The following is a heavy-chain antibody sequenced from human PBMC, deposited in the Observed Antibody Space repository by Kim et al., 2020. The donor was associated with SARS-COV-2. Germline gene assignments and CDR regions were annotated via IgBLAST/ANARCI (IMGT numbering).Heavy chain of an antibody. CDR1: GYTFTSYA. CDR2: INTNTGNP. CDR3: ARVGSSSWYFDYYYGMDV. J-gene: IGHJ6*02. Sequence: ASVKVSCKASGYTFTSYAMNWVRQAPGQGLEWMGWINTNTGNPTYAQGFTGRFVFSLDTSVSTAYLQISILKAVDTAGYYCARVGSSSWYFDYYYGMDVWGQGTTVTVSS. V-gene: IGHV7-4-1*02. D-gene: IGHD6-13*01.